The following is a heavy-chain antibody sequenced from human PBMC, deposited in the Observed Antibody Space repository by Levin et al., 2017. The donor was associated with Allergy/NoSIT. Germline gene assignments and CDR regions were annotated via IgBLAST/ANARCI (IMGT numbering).Heavy chain of an antibody. CDR2: ISSSSSTI. V-gene: IGHV3-48*02. CDR1: GFTFSSYS. Sequence: GGSLRLSCAASGFTFSSYSMNWVRQAPGKGLEWVSYISSSSSTIYYADSVKGRFTISRDNAKNSLYLQMNSLRDEDTAVYYCARVGRDSGWYVGYFDYWGQGTLVTVSS. D-gene: IGHD6-19*01. CDR3: ARVGRDSGWYVGYFDY. J-gene: IGHJ4*02.